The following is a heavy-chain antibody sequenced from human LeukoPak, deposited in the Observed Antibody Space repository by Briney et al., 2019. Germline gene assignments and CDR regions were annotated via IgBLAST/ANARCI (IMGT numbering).Heavy chain of an antibody. D-gene: IGHD1-26*01. Sequence: SETLSLTCSVSGGSISSYYWSWIRQPPGKGLEWIGSIYYSGSTYYNPSLKSRVTISVDTSKNQFSLKLSSVTAADTAVYYCARSRGWELLSYYYYMDVWGKGTTVTVSS. CDR2: IYYSGST. V-gene: IGHV4-39*07. J-gene: IGHJ6*03. CDR1: GGSISSYY. CDR3: ARSRGWELLSYYYYMDV.